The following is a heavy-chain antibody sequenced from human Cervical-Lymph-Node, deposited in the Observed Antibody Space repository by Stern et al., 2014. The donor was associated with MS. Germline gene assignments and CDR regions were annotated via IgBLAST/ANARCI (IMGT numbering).Heavy chain of an antibody. J-gene: IGHJ5*02. CDR2: IWYDGSDK. CDR3: AKAVGAHNWFDP. Sequence: VQLVESGGGVVQPGRSLRLSCAASGFTFSHYAMHWVRQAPGKGLEWVAVIWYDGSDKYYADSVKGRLTISRDNSKNTLYLQMNSLRSEDTAVYYCAKAVGAHNWFDPWGQGTLVTVSS. CDR1: GFTFSHYA. V-gene: IGHV3-30*18. D-gene: IGHD1-26*01.